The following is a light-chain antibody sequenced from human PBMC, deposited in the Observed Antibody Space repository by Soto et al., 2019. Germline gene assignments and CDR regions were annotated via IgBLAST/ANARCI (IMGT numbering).Light chain of an antibody. CDR3: QQCDSAPRT. V-gene: IGKV1-39*01. CDR2: SAS. CDR1: QSVKY. J-gene: IGKJ4*01. Sequence: DIQMTQSPSSLSASVGDRVTITCRASQSVKYLSWYQHIPGKAPKLLIYSASTLYSGVPSRFSGSGSGAYFSLSINSLQREDAANYYCQQCDSAPRTFGGGTKVEIK.